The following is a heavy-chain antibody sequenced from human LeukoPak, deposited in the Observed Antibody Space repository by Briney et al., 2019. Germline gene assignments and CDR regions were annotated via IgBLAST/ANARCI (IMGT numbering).Heavy chain of an antibody. D-gene: IGHD6-19*01. CDR3: ARAGSSGWYGEY. J-gene: IGHJ4*02. CDR1: GGSINGYY. CDR2: ISYSGNT. Sequence: SETLSLTCSVSGGSINGYYWKWVRQPPGKGLEWVGYISYSGNTNYSPSLKSRLTISVDTSKNQFSLNLRSVTAADTAVYYCARAGSSGWYGEYWGQGTLVTVSS. V-gene: IGHV4-59*01.